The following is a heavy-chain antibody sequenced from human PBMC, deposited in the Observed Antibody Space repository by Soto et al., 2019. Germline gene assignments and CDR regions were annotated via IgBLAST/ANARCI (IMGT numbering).Heavy chain of an antibody. J-gene: IGHJ5*02. V-gene: IGHV3-48*02. Sequence: KGLEWVSYISSSSSTIYYADSVKGRFTISRDHAKNSLYLQMNSLRDEDTAVYYCASEPAALTFCAPWGQGTPVPVSA. D-gene: IGHD2-2*01. CDR3: ASEPAALTFCAP. CDR2: ISSSSSTI.